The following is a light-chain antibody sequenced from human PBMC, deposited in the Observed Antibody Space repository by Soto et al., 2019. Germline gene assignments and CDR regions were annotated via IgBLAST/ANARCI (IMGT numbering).Light chain of an antibody. V-gene: IGKV2D-29*01. Sequence: EIVMPQTPLSLSVTPGQPASISCTSSQSLLHSDGKTYLYWYLQKPGKPPQLLIDDISNRFSGVLDRFSGSGSGTDFTLKISGVEAEDVGVYYCMQRRQLVFTFGPGTKVDIK. CDR3: MQRRQLVFT. CDR1: QSLLHSDGKTY. J-gene: IGKJ3*01. CDR2: DIS.